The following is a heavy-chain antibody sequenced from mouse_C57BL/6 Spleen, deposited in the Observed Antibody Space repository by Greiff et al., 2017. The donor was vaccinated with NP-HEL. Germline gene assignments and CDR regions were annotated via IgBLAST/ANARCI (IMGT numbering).Heavy chain of an antibody. Sequence: EVKVVESGGGLVKPGGSLKLSCAASGFTFSDYGMHWVRQAPEKGLEWVAYISSGSSTIYYADTVKGRFTISRDNAKNTLFLQVTSLGSEDTAMYYCARPIYSGPETGFAYWGQGTLVTVSA. CDR3: ARPIYSGPETGFAY. CDR1: GFTFSDYG. D-gene: IGHD2-1*01. CDR2: ISSGSSTI. J-gene: IGHJ3*01. V-gene: IGHV5-17*01.